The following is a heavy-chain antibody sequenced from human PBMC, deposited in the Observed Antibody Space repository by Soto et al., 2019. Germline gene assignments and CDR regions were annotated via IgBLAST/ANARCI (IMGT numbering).Heavy chain of an antibody. CDR1: GYTFPSYD. V-gene: IGHV1-8*01. J-gene: IGHJ3*02. Sequence: ASVQVSCQASGYTFPSYDIHLLRQASVQVLKWMGWMNPNSGNTGYAQKFQGRVTMTRNTSISTAYMELSSLRSEDTAVYYCASGSYNDYVWGSPDDAFDIWGQGTLVTVSS. D-gene: IGHD3-16*01. CDR2: MNPNSGNT. CDR3: ASGSYNDYVWGSPDDAFDI.